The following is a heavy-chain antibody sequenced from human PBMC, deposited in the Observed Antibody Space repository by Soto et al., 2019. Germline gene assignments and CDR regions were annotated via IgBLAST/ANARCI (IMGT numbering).Heavy chain of an antibody. J-gene: IGHJ4*02. CDR1: RFTFDDYA. CDR3: AKDVKRGEGGATDY. Sequence: EVQLVESGGGLVQPGRSLRLSCAGSRFTFDDYAMHWVRQAPGKGLEWVSGITWNSGTIGYADSVKGRFTISRDNAKNSLYLKRNGRRGEDTALYYCAKDVKRGEGGATDYWGKGTLVTVSS. D-gene: IGHD3-16*01. V-gene: IGHV3-9*01. CDR2: ITWNSGTI.